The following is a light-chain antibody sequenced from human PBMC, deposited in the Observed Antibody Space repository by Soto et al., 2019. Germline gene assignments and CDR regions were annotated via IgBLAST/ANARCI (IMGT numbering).Light chain of an antibody. V-gene: IGLV7-46*01. CDR1: TGAVTSGHY. CDR3: LVSLSGARV. CDR2: DTR. J-gene: IGLJ7*01. Sequence: QAVVTQEPSLTVSPGGTVTLTCGSSTGAVTSGHYPYWFQQKPGQAPRTLIYDTRNKHSWTPARFSGSLLGGKAALTLSGAQPEDEAVYYGLVSLSGARVFGGGTQLTVL.